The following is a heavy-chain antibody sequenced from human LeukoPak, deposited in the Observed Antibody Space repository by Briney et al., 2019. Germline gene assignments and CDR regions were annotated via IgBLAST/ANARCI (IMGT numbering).Heavy chain of an antibody. CDR1: GYTFTNYY. D-gene: IGHD4-17*01. J-gene: IGHJ6*02. CDR2: INPSDGGT. Sequence: GASVKLSCKASGYTFTNYYLHWVRQAPGHGLEWMAIINPSDGGTYYEQTLQGRLTVTRDTSTRTVYMELSSLRSEDTALYYCARDTRAMTAVTRGQHYYYGLDVWGQGTTVTVS. V-gene: IGHV1-46*01. CDR3: ARDTRAMTAVTRGQHYYYGLDV.